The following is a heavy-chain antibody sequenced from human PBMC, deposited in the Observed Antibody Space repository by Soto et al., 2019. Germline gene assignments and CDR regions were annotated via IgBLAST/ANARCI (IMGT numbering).Heavy chain of an antibody. V-gene: IGHV4-31*03. CDR3: ASVDYGGNSAEYFQH. J-gene: IGHJ1*01. CDR1: GGSISSGGSY. D-gene: IGHD4-17*01. CDR2: IYYSGRT. Sequence: SETLSLTCTVSGGSISSGGSYWSWIRQHPGKGLEWIGYIYYSGRTYYNPSLKSRVTISVDTSKSQFSLKLSSVTAADTAVYYCASVDYGGNSAEYFQHWGQGTLVTVS.